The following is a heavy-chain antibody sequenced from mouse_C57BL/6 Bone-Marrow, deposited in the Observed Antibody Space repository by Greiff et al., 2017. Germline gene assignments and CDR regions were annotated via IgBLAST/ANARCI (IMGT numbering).Heavy chain of an antibody. Sequence: QVQLKESGAELVMPGASVKLSCKASGYTFTSYWMHWVKQRPGQGLEWIGEIDPSDSYTNYNQKFKGKSTLTVDKSSSTAYMQLSSLTSEDSAVYYCARSGSSSDWYFDVWGTGTTVTVSS. V-gene: IGHV1-69*01. D-gene: IGHD1-1*01. J-gene: IGHJ1*03. CDR2: IDPSDSYT. CDR3: ARSGSSSDWYFDV. CDR1: GYTFTSYW.